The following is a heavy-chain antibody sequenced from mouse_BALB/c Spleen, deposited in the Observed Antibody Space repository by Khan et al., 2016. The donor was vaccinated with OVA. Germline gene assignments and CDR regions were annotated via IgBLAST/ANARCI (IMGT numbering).Heavy chain of an antibody. CDR3: ARDRIDY. J-gene: IGHJ2*01. V-gene: IGHV1-7*01. Sequence: QVQLQQSGAELAKPGASVKMSCTDSGYTFTSYWMHWIKQRPGQGLEWIGYINPTSGYTDYNQKFKDKATLTADKSSSTAYMQLSSLTSDDSAVYYCARDRIDYWGQGTALTVSS. CDR1: GYTFTSYW. CDR2: INPTSGYT.